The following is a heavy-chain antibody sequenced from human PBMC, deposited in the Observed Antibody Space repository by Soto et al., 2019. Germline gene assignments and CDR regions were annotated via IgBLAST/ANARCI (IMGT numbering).Heavy chain of an antibody. V-gene: IGHV4-34*01. D-gene: IGHD2-15*01. Sequence: QVQLQQWGAGLLKPSETLSLTCAVYGGSFSGYYWSWIRQPPGKGLEWIGEINHSGSTNYNPSLKSRVAISVDTSKNPFSLKLSSVTAADTAVYYCARAGRRCSGGSCYSFIFDYWGQGTLVTVSS. CDR3: ARAGRRCSGGSCYSFIFDY. CDR1: GGSFSGYY. CDR2: INHSGST. J-gene: IGHJ4*02.